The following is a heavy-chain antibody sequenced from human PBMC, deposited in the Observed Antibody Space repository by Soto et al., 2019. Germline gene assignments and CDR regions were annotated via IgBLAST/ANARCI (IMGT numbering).Heavy chain of an antibody. V-gene: IGHV1-18*01. CDR2: ISAYNSNT. Sequence: ASVKVSCKASGDTFTSYGISWVRQAPGQGLEWMGWISAYNSNTKYVQEFQGRVTMTTDTSTSTVYMDLRSLRSDDTAVYYCAREYCSSTSCYGVDYWGQGTLVTVSS. CDR1: GDTFTSYG. J-gene: IGHJ4*02. CDR3: AREYCSSTSCYGVDY. D-gene: IGHD2-2*01.